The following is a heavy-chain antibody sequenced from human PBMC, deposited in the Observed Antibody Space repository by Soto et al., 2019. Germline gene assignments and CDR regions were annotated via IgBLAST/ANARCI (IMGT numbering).Heavy chain of an antibody. J-gene: IGHJ4*01. CDR1: GFTFSSYA. CDR3: ARDGGSMVTVGWGDY. Sequence: QVQLVESGGGVVQPGRSLRLSCAASGFTFSSYAMHWVRQAPGKGLEWVAVISYDGSNKYYADSVKGRFTVSRDNSKNTLYLQMNSLRAEDTAVYYCARDGGSMVTVGWGDYWGHGTLVTVSS. D-gene: IGHD5-18*01. CDR2: ISYDGSNK. V-gene: IGHV3-30-3*01.